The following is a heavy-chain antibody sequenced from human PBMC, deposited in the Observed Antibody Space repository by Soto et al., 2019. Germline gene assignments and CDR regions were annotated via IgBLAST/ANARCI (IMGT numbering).Heavy chain of an antibody. CDR2: VDSGGSTT. V-gene: IGHV3-74*01. CDR1: GFTFSSYW. J-gene: IGHJ4*02. Sequence: EVQLVESGGGLVQPGGSLRLSCAASGFTFSSYWIHWVRQAPGKGLVWVSRVDSGGSTTNYADSVKGRFTISRDNAKNTLYLQMNSLRDEDTAVYYCVRGAFHHYYLDSWGQGTLVTVSS. CDR3: VRGAFHHYYLDS. D-gene: IGHD2-21*01.